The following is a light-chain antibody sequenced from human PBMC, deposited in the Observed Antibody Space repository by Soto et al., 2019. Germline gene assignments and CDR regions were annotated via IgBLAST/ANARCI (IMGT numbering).Light chain of an antibody. Sequence: DIQMTQSPSTLSASVGDRVTITCRASQTIDSWLAWYQQRPGKPPNLLIYKASTLASGVPSRFSGSGSGTEFTLTINSLQPDDFATYYCQQYNSYLRTFGQGTKVDI. CDR2: KAS. CDR3: QQYNSYLRT. V-gene: IGKV1-5*03. CDR1: QTIDSW. J-gene: IGKJ1*01.